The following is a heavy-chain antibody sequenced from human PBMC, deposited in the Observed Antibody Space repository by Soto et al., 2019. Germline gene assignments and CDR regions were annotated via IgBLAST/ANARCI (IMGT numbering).Heavy chain of an antibody. D-gene: IGHD4-17*01. J-gene: IGHJ4*02. CDR2: IYYSGST. CDR1: GGSISSGDYY. Sequence: SETLSLTCTVSGGSISSGDYYWSWIRQPPGKGLEWIGYIYYSGSTYYNPSLKSRVTISVDTSRNQFSLKLSSVTAADTAVYYWARGTTTVTTFEYWGQGTLVTVSS. CDR3: ARGTTTVTTFEY. V-gene: IGHV4-30-4*01.